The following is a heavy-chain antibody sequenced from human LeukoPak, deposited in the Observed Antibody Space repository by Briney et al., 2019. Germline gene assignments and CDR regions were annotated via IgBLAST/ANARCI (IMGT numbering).Heavy chain of an antibody. Sequence: PGGSLRLSCAASGFTVSSKYMSWVRQAPGKGLEWVSVIYSGGSTYYADSVKGRFTTSRDNSKNTLYLQMNSLRAEDTAVYYCARGAPYSSSGRDWFDPWGQGTLVTVSS. D-gene: IGHD6-13*01. V-gene: IGHV3-66*01. CDR2: IYSGGST. CDR1: GFTVSSKY. CDR3: ARGAPYSSSGRDWFDP. J-gene: IGHJ5*02.